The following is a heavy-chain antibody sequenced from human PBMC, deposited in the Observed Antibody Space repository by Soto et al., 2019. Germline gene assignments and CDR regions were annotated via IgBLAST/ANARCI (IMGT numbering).Heavy chain of an antibody. V-gene: IGHV3-74*01. CDR1: GFTFTTYW. CDR3: VRSFDY. J-gene: IGHJ4*02. CDR2: IKTDGSAT. Sequence: EVQLVESGGGLVQPGGSLRLSCAASGFTFTTYWMHWVRQAPGEGLVWVSRIKTDGSATSYADSVKGRFTLSRDNANNTLYLQMNSLRAEDTAVYYCVRSFDYWGQGTLVTVSS.